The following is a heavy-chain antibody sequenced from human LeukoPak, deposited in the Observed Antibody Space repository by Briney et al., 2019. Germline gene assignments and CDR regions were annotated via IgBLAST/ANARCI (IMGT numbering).Heavy chain of an antibody. D-gene: IGHD5-18*01. Sequence: GASVKVSCKASGYTFTGYYMHWVRQAPGQGLEWMGWINPNSGGANYAQKFQGGVTMTRDTSISTAYMELSRLRSDDTAVYYRAREGPQDTAMVTPDFDYWGQGTLVTVSS. J-gene: IGHJ4*02. CDR1: GYTFTGYY. V-gene: IGHV1-2*02. CDR3: AREGPQDTAMVTPDFDY. CDR2: INPNSGGA.